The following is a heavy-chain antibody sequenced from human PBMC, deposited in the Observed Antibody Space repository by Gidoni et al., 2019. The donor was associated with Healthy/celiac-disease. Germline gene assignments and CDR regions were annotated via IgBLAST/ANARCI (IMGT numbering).Heavy chain of an antibody. D-gene: IGHD4-4*01. Sequence: EVQLLESGGGLVQPGGSLRLSCAASGFTFSSYAMSWVRQAPGKGLEWVSGISDSGDSTYYADSVKGRFTIARDNPKNTLYLQMSSLSAEDTARYYCAKDITTSDYWGQGTLVTVSS. J-gene: IGHJ4*02. CDR3: AKDITTSDY. CDR1: GFTFSSYA. CDR2: ISDSGDST. V-gene: IGHV3-23*01.